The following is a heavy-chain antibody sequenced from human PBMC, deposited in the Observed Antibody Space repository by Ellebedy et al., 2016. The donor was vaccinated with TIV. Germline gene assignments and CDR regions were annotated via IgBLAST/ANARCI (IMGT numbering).Heavy chain of an antibody. D-gene: IGHD3-22*01. J-gene: IGHJ4*02. Sequence: SETLSLTXTVSGGSISSYYWSWIRQPPGKGLEWIGYIYYSGSTYYNPSLKSRVTISVDTSKNQFSLKLSSVTAADTAVYYCARDGSYYYDSSGYYDWGQGTLVTVSS. V-gene: IGHV4-30-4*08. CDR1: GGSISSYY. CDR2: IYYSGST. CDR3: ARDGSYYYDSSGYYD.